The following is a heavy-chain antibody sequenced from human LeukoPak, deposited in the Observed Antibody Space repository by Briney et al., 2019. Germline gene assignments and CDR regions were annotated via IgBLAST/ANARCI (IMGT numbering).Heavy chain of an antibody. Sequence: GGSLRLSCAASGFTFSSYGMHWVRQAPGKGLEWVAFIRYDGGNKYYADSVKGRFTISRDNSKNTLYLQMNSLRAEDTAVYYCAKDSKPAGRIAARPDAFDIWGQGTMATVSS. D-gene: IGHD6-6*01. CDR3: AKDSKPAGRIAARPDAFDI. J-gene: IGHJ3*02. CDR2: IRYDGGNK. V-gene: IGHV3-30*02. CDR1: GFTFSSYG.